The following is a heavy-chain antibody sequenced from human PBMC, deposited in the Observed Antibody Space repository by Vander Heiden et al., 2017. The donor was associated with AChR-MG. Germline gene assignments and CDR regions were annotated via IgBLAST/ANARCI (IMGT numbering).Heavy chain of an antibody. Sequence: EVQLLESGGGLVQPGGSLRLSCAASGVTASSYAMRWVRQAPGKGVGWVSAISGSGGSTYYADSVKGRFTISRDNSKNTLYLQMNSLRAEDTAVYYCASRWDPSGQGTLVTVSS. V-gene: IGHV3-23*01. CDR2: ISGSGGST. J-gene: IGHJ5*02. CDR1: GVTASSYA. CDR3: ASRWDP.